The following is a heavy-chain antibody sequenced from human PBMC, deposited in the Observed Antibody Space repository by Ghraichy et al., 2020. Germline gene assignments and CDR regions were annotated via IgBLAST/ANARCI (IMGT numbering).Heavy chain of an antibody. CDR3: ARGYDDILTGYTDYYYYGMDV. CDR2: ISSSSSYI. Sequence: GGSLRLSCAASGFTFSSYSMNWVRQAPGKGLEWVSSISSSSSYIYYADSVKGRFTISRDNAKNSLYLQMNSLRAEDTAVYCCARGYDDILTGYTDYYYYGMDVWGQGTTVTVSS. D-gene: IGHD3-9*01. V-gene: IGHV3-21*01. CDR1: GFTFSSYS. J-gene: IGHJ6*02.